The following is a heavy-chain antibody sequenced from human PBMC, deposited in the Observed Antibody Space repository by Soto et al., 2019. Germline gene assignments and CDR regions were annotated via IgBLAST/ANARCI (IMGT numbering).Heavy chain of an antibody. J-gene: IGHJ4*02. D-gene: IGHD6-13*01. CDR1: GFTFDDYG. V-gene: IGHV3-20*01. CDR2: INWNGGST. CDR3: ARVLYGYSRRLYYFDY. Sequence: EVQLVESGGGVVRPGGSLRLSCAASGFTFDDYGMSWVRQAPGKGLEWVSGINWNGGSTGYADSVKGRFTISRDNAKNSLYLQMNSLRAEDTALYHCARVLYGYSRRLYYFDYWGQGTLVTVSS.